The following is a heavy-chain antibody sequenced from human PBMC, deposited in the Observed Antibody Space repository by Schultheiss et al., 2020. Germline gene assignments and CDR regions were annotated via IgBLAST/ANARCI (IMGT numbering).Heavy chain of an antibody. CDR3: ARIKITMVRGVIYYYGMDV. J-gene: IGHJ6*02. D-gene: IGHD3-10*01. V-gene: IGHV2-70*01. Sequence: SGPTLVKPTQTLTLTCSFSGFSLTTSGVSVGWIRQPPGKALEWLALIDWDDDKYYSTSLKTRLTISKDTSKNQVVLTMTNMDPVDTATYYCARIKITMVRGVIYYYGMDVWGQGTTVTVSS. CDR2: IDWDDDK. CDR1: GFSLTTSGVS.